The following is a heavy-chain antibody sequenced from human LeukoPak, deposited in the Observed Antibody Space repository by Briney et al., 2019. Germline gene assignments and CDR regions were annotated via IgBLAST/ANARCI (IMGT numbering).Heavy chain of an antibody. J-gene: IGHJ6*03. D-gene: IGHD2-8*01. CDR2: ISGSGGST. Sequence: GGSLRLSCAASGFTFSSYAMSWVRQAPGKGLEWVSAISGSGGSTDYADSVKGRFTISRDNSKNTLYLQMNSLRAEDTAVYYCARGGGYCTNGVCYMVHYYYYMDVWGKGTTVTVSS. CDR3: ARGGGYCTNGVCYMVHYYYYMDV. V-gene: IGHV3-23*01. CDR1: GFTFSSYA.